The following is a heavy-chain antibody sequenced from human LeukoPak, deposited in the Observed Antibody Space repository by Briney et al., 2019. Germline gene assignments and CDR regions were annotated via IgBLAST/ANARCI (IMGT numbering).Heavy chain of an antibody. CDR1: GYTFTSYD. CDR2: MNPNSGNT. CDR3: ARSYYDSSGYYQTFDP. V-gene: IGHV1-8*01. J-gene: IGHJ5*02. D-gene: IGHD3-22*01. Sequence: ASVKVSCKASGYTFTSYDINWVRQATGQGLEWMGWMNPNSGNTGYAQKFQGRVTMTRNTSISTAYMELSSLRSEDTAVYYCARSYYDSSGYYQTFDPWGQGTLVTASS.